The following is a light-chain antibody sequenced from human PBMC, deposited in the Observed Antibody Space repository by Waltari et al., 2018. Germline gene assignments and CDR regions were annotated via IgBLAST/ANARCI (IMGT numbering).Light chain of an antibody. CDR2: EVS. CDR3: TSYAGSYVI. CDR1: SSDVGGYNY. J-gene: IGLJ2*01. V-gene: IGLV2-8*01. Sequence: QSALTQPPSASGSPGQSVTISCTGTSSDVGGYNYVSWYQQYPGKVPKLMIYEVSKRPSGHPDRLSGSKSGNTASLTVSGLQAEDEADYYCTSYAGSYVIVGGGTKLTVL.